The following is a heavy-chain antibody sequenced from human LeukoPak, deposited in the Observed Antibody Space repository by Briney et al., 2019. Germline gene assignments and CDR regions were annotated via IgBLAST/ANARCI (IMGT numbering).Heavy chain of an antibody. V-gene: IGHV4-61*08. CDR2: IYDRLRT. J-gene: IGHJ4*02. Sequence: SETLSLTCSVSGGSFSSSGFYWSWLRQPPGKGLEWIGYIYDRLRTSYNPSLKSRVTISVDTSKNQFSLELRSVTAADTAVYYCAILKTWGGTQPYDYWGQGTLVTVSS. D-gene: IGHD2-21*01. CDR3: AILKTWGGTQPYDY. CDR1: GGSFSSSGFY.